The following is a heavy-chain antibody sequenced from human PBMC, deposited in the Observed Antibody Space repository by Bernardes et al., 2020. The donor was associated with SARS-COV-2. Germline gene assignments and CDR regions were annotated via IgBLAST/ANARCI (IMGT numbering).Heavy chain of an antibody. CDR2: IYYSGST. CDR1: GGSISSSSYY. J-gene: IGHJ6*02. V-gene: IGHV4-39*01. CDR3: ARRTVGQWLSRARGWGYGMDV. Sequence: SETLSLTCTVSGGSISSSSYYWGWIRQPPGKGLEWIGSIYYSGSTYYNPSLKSRVTISVDTSKNQFSLKLSSVTAADTAVYYCARRTVGQWLSRARGWGYGMDVWGQGTTVTVSS. D-gene: IGHD6-19*01.